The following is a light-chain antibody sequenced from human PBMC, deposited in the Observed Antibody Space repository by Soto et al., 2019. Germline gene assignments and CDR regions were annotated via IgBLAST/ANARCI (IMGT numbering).Light chain of an antibody. J-gene: IGLJ2*01. V-gene: IGLV1-40*01. CDR3: QSYDSSLTAVV. Sequence: QSVLTQPHSVSGAPGQRVTISCTGSSSNIGPGYDVHWYQHLPGTAPKVLIYGNNNRPSGVPDRFSGSKSGTSASLAITGLQAEDEGDYYCQSYDSSLTAVVFGGGTKLTVL. CDR1: SSNIGPGYD. CDR2: GNN.